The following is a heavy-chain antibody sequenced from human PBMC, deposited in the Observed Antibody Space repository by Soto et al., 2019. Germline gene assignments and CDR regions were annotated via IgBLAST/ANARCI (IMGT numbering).Heavy chain of an antibody. CDR1: GFTFSSYA. CDR2: ISGSGGST. D-gene: IGHD2-15*01. J-gene: IGHJ6*04. CDR3: ANIVVVVAARQGLDV. V-gene: IGHV3-23*01. Sequence: GGSLRLSCAASGFTFSSYAMSWVRQAPGKGLEWVSAISGSGGSTYYADSVEGRFTISRDNSKNTLYLQMNSLRAEDTAVYYCANIVVVVAARQGLDVWGKGTTVTVSS.